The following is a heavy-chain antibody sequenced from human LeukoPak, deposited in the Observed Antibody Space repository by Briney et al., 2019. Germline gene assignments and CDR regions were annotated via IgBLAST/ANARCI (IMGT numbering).Heavy chain of an antibody. J-gene: IGHJ4*02. CDR1: GGSISSSSYY. Sequence: KASETLSLTCTVSGGSISSSSYYWGWIRQPPGKGLEWIGSIYYSGSTYYNPSLKSRVTISVDTSKNQFSLKLSSVTAADTAVYYCARHPRYCSGGSCYLDYWGQGTLVTVSS. CDR2: IYYSGST. V-gene: IGHV4-39*01. D-gene: IGHD2-15*01. CDR3: ARHPRYCSGGSCYLDY.